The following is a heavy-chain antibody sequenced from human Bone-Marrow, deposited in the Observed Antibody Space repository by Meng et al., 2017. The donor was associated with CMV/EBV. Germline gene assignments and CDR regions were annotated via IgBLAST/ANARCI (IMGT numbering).Heavy chain of an antibody. CDR3: ARGRSYYDNGPGAGGAFEI. J-gene: IGHJ3*02. CDR2: IYYSGST. D-gene: IGHD3-22*01. CDR1: GGSISSYY. V-gene: IGHV4-59*01. Sequence: SETLSLTCTVSGGSISSYYWSWIRQPPGKGLEWIGYIYYSGSTNYNPSLKSRVTISVDTSKNQFSLKLSSVTAADTAVYYCARGRSYYDNGPGAGGAFEIWGQGTTVTVSS.